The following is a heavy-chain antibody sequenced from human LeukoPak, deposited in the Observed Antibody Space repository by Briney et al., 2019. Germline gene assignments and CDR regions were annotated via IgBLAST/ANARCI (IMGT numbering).Heavy chain of an antibody. CDR3: ARDWDGYNFFDY. V-gene: IGHV4-59*01. Sequence: SETLSLTCTVSGGSLSSYYWSWIRQPPGKGLEWIGYIYYSGSTNYNPSHKSRVTISVDTSKNQFSLRLSSVTAADTAVYYCARDWDGYNFFDYWGQGTLVTVSS. D-gene: IGHD5-24*01. CDR2: IYYSGST. CDR1: GGSLSSYY. J-gene: IGHJ4*02.